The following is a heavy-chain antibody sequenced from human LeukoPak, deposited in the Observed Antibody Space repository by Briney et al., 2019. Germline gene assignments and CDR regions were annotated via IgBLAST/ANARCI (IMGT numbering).Heavy chain of an antibody. J-gene: IGHJ4*02. CDR3: ARSDSGTYRHYFDY. Sequence: SETLSLTCTVSGGSISSYYWSWIRQPPGKGLEWIGYIYYTGSANYNPSLESRVTISVDTSKNQFSLKLNSVTAADTAVYFCARSDSGTYRHYFDYWGQGTLVTVPS. CDR1: GGSISSYY. CDR2: IYYTGSA. V-gene: IGHV4-59*08. D-gene: IGHD1-26*01.